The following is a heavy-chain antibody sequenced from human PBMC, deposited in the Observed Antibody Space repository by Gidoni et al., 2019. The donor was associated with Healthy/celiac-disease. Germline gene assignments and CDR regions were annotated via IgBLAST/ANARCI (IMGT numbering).Heavy chain of an antibody. Sequence: EVQLVESGGGVVQPGGCRRLSGAAAGFSLSSYDLHWVRQATGKGLECVSAIGTAWDPFYPGSVKCRFTISRENSKNSLYLQMNSLRAGDTAVYYCARVTIAAAGRAYYFDYWGQGTLVTVSS. CDR3: ARVTIAAAGRAYYFDY. J-gene: IGHJ4*02. V-gene: IGHV3-13*05. CDR1: GFSLSSYD. D-gene: IGHD6-13*01. CDR2: IGTAWDP.